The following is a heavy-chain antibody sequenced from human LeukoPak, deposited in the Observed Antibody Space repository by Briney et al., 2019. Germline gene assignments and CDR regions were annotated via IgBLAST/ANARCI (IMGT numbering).Heavy chain of an antibody. CDR2: IIPIFGTA. V-gene: IGHV1-69*01. CDR1: GGTFSSYA. J-gene: IGHJ4*02. D-gene: IGHD3-10*01. CDR3: ASQSGDYYFDY. Sequence: SVKVSCKASGGTFSSYAISWVRQAPGQGLEWMGGIIPIFGTANYAQKSQGRVTITADESTSTAYMELRSLRSEDTAVYYCASQSGDYYFDYWGQGTLVTVSS.